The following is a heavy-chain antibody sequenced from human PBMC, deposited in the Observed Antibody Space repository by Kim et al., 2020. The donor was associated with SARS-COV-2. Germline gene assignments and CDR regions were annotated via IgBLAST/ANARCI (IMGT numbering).Heavy chain of an antibody. CDR1: AYSFTSYW. J-gene: IGHJ6*02. V-gene: IGHV5-51*01. CDR3: AGLEEGYGDYGIGNYYYGMDV. Sequence: GESLKISCKGSAYSFTSYWIGWVRQMPGKGLEWMGLLYPGDSDTRYSPPFQGQVTISPDKSISTAYLQWSSLKASETAMYYCAGLEEGYGDYGIGNYYYGMDVWGQGTRVPVSS. CDR2: LYPGDSDT. D-gene: IGHD4-17*01.